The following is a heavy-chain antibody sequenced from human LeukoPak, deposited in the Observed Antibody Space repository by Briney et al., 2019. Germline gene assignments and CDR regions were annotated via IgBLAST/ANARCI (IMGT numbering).Heavy chain of an antibody. CDR2: ISSSSSYI. D-gene: IGHD6-13*01. CDR3: AREGRSSWSTYYFDY. V-gene: IGHV3-21*01. CDR1: GFTFSSYS. J-gene: IGHJ4*02. Sequence: GGSLRLSCAASGFTFSSYSMNWVRQAPGKGLEWVSSISSSSSYIYYADSVKGRFTISRDNAKNSLYLQMNSLRAEDTAVYYCAREGRSSWSTYYFDYWGQGTLVTVSS.